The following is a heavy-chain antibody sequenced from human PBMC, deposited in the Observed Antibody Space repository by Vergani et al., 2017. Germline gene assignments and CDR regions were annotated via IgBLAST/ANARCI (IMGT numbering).Heavy chain of an antibody. Sequence: QVQLEESGGGVVQPGRSLRLSCAVSGFTFSSYGMHWVRQAPGKGLEWVAVIWYDGSNKYYADSVKGRFTISRDNSKNTLYLQMNSLRAEDTAVNYCARDPGVEQLVPNYFDYWDQGTLVTVSS. CDR1: GFTFSSYG. J-gene: IGHJ4*02. CDR3: ARDPGVEQLVPNYFDY. V-gene: IGHV3-33*01. D-gene: IGHD6-6*01. CDR2: IWYDGSNK.